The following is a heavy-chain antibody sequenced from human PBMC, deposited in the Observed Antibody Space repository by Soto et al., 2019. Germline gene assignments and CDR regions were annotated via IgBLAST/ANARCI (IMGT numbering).Heavy chain of an antibody. CDR1: GYTFTSYY. CDR2: INPSGGST. Sequence: ASVKVSCKASGYTFTSYYMHWVRQAPGQGLEWMGIINPSGGSTSYAQKFQGRVTMTRDTSTSTVYMELSSLRSEDTAAYYCARADGSGSYRAEYFQHWGQGTLVTVSS. J-gene: IGHJ1*01. V-gene: IGHV1-46*03. CDR3: ARADGSGSYRAEYFQH. D-gene: IGHD3-10*01.